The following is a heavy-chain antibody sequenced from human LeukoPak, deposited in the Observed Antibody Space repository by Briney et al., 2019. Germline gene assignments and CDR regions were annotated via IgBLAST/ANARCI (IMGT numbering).Heavy chain of an antibody. CDR2: INHSGST. V-gene: IGHV4-34*01. CDR1: GGSFSGYY. D-gene: IGHD6-19*01. CDR3: ARGIGGWYNVHNFDY. J-gene: IGHJ4*02. Sequence: SETLSLTCAVYGGSFSGYYWSWIRQPPGKGLEWIGEINHSGSTNYNPSLKSRVTISVDTSKNQFSLKLSSVTAADTAVYYCARGIGGWYNVHNFDYWGQGTLVTVSS.